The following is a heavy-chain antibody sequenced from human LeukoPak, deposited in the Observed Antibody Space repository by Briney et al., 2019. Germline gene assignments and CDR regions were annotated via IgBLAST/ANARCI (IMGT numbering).Heavy chain of an antibody. CDR2: IYYSGST. V-gene: IGHV4-61*01. J-gene: IGHJ4*02. D-gene: IGHD3-10*01. CDR1: GGSISSSSYY. CDR3: ASSGVRDFIDY. Sequence: SETLSLTCTVSGGSISSSSYYWSWIRQPPGKGLEWIGYIYYSGSTNYNPSLKSRVTISVDTSKNQFSLKLSSVTAADTAVYYCASSGVRDFIDYWGQGTLVTVSS.